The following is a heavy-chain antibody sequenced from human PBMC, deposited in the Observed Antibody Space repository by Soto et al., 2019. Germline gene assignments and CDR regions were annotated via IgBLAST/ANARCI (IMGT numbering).Heavy chain of an antibody. Sequence: SQTLSLTCAISGDSVSSNSAAWDLIRQSPSRGLEWLGRTYYRSKWYNDYSVSVKSRITINPDTSKNQFSLQLNSVTPEDTAVYYCASSSLVSSWFAGPFDYWGQGTLVTVSS. D-gene: IGHD6-13*01. CDR2: TYYRSKWYN. CDR3: ASSSLVSSWFAGPFDY. CDR1: GDSVSSNSAA. J-gene: IGHJ4*02. V-gene: IGHV6-1*01.